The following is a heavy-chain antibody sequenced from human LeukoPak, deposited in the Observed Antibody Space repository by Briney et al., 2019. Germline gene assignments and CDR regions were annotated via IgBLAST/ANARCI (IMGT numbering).Heavy chain of an antibody. CDR3: ARTCKWLPRDAFDI. Sequence: GEINHSGSTNYNPSLKSRVTISVDTSKNQFSLKLSSVTAADTAVYYCARTCKWLPRDAFDIWGQGTMVTVSS. D-gene: IGHD6-19*01. CDR2: INHSGST. V-gene: IGHV4-34*01. J-gene: IGHJ3*02.